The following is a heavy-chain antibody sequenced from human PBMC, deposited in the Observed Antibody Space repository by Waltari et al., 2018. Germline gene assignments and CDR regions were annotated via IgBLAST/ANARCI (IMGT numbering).Heavy chain of an antibody. V-gene: IGHV4-38-2*01. CDR3: ARHVSVGAKRDAFDI. J-gene: IGHJ3*02. CDR1: GYSISSGYY. D-gene: IGHD1-26*01. CDR2: IYHSGST. Sequence: QVQLQESGPGLVKPSETLSLTCAVSGYSISSGYYWGWFRQPPGKGLEWIGSIYHSGSTYYNPSLKSRVTISVDTSKNQFSLKLSSVTAADTAVYYCARHVSVGAKRDAFDIWGQGTMVTVSS.